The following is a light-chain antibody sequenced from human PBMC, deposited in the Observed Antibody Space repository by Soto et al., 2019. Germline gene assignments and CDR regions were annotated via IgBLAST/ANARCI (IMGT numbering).Light chain of an antibody. CDR2: EVT. Sequence: QSLLAQPASVSGSPVQSITISCTGTSSDVGGYNYVSWYQQHPGKAPKLMIYEVTNRPSGLSDRFSGSKSGNTASLTISGLQAEDEADYYCTAYTGTNXRYVFGTGTKVXV. V-gene: IGLV2-14*01. CDR1: SSDVGGYNY. CDR3: TAYTGTNXRYV. J-gene: IGLJ1*01.